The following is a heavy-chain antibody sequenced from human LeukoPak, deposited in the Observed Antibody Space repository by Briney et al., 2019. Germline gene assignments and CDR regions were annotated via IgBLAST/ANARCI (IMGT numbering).Heavy chain of an antibody. Sequence: SVKVSCKASGGTFSSYAISWVRQAPGQGLEWMGGIIPIFGTANYAQKFQGRVTITADESTSTAYMELSSLRSEDTAVYYCAREEDYDILTGIPRNDYWGQGTLVTVSS. V-gene: IGHV1-69*13. D-gene: IGHD3-9*01. CDR3: AREEDYDILTGIPRNDY. CDR1: GGTFSSYA. CDR2: IIPIFGTA. J-gene: IGHJ4*02.